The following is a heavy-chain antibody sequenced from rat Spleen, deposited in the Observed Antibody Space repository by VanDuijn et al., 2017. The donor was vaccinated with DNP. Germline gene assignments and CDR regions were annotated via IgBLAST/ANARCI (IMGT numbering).Heavy chain of an antibody. D-gene: IGHD1-6*01. CDR1: GFTFNKYG. V-gene: IGHV5-20*01. CDR2: ISYDGGST. J-gene: IGHJ1*01. CDR3: TRKYTTDYYWYFDF. Sequence: EVQLVESGGGLVQPGRSLKLSCAASGFTFNKYGMAWVRQTPTKGLEWVASISYDGGSTYYRDTVKGRFTISRDNAKSSLYLQMDSLRSEDTATYYCTRKYTTDYYWYFDFWGPGTMVTVSS.